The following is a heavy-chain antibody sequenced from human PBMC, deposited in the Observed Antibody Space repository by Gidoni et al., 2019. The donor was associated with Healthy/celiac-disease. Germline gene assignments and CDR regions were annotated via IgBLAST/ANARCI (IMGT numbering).Heavy chain of an antibody. CDR3: ARAGRGDYAFDI. V-gene: IGHV4-34*01. CDR2: INHSGST. J-gene: IGHJ3*02. CDR1: GGSFSGYY. D-gene: IGHD2-21*02. Sequence: AVYGGSFSGYYWSWIRQPPGKGLEWIGEINHSGSTNYNPSLKSRVTISVDTSKNQFSLKLSSVTAADTAVYYCARAGRGDYAFDIWGQGTMVTVSS.